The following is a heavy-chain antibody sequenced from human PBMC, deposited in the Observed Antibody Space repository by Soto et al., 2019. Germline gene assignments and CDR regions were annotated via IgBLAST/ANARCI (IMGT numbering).Heavy chain of an antibody. V-gene: IGHV3-9*01. CDR1: GFTLDDYA. J-gene: IGHJ6*02. Sequence: EVQLVESGGGLVQPGRSLRLSCAASGFTLDDYAMHWVRQAPGKGLEWVSSISWNSGGIGYADSVKGRFTISRDNAKNSLYLQMNSLRGEDTALYYCATAQRAWIQVGMDVWGQGTTVTVSS. CDR3: ATAQRAWIQVGMDV. D-gene: IGHD5-18*01. CDR2: ISWNSGGI.